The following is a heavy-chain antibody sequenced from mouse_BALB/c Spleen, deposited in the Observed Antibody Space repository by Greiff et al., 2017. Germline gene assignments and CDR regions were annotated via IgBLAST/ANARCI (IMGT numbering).Heavy chain of an antibody. V-gene: IGHV5-6-5*01. CDR1: GFTFSSYA. D-gene: IGHD1-2*01. CDR3: AREGGRLRDYAMDY. J-gene: IGHJ4*01. Sequence: EVQLVESGGGLVKPGGSLKLSCAASGFTFSSYAMSWVRQTPEKRLEWVASISSGGSTYYPDSVKGRFTISRDNARNILYLQMSSLRSEDTAMYYCAREGGRLRDYAMDYWGQGTSVTVSS. CDR2: ISSGGST.